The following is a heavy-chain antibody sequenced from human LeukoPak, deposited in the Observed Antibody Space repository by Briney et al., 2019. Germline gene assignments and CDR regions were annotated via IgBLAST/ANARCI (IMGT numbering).Heavy chain of an antibody. Sequence: GGSLRLSCAASGFTFSDYYMSWIRQAPGKGLEWVSYISSSGSTIYYADSVKGRFTISRDNAKNSLYLQMNSLRAEDTAVYYCARLYCSSTSCYDAFDIWGQGTMVTVSS. D-gene: IGHD2-2*01. CDR3: ARLYCSSTSCYDAFDI. CDR2: ISSSGSTI. CDR1: GFTFSDYY. V-gene: IGHV3-11*01. J-gene: IGHJ3*02.